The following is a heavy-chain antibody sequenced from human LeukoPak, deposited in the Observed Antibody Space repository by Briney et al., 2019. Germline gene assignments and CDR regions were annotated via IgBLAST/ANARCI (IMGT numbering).Heavy chain of an antibody. D-gene: IGHD3-9*01. J-gene: IGHJ6*02. V-gene: IGHV3-21*01. CDR3: ARDVLRYFDSSPNLDV. CDR1: GFTFSSYS. CDR2: ISSSSSYT. Sequence: GGSLRLSCAASGFTFSSYSMNWVRQAPGKGLEWVSSISSSSSYTYYADSVKGRFTISRDNAKNSLYLQMNSLRAEDTAVYYCARDVLRYFDSSPNLDVWGQGTTVTVSS.